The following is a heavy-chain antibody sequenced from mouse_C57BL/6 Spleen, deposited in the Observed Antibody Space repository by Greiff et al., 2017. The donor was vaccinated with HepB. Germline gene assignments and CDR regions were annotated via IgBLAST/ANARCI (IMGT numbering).Heavy chain of an antibody. D-gene: IGHD6-1*01. CDR3: ARRQREKNGYAMDY. J-gene: IGHJ4*01. Sequence: QVQLQQSGAELARPGASVKLSCKASGYTFTSYGISWVKQRTGQGLEWIGEIYPRSGNTYYNEKFKGKATLTADKSSSTAYMELRSLTSEDSAVYFCARRQREKNGYAMDYWGQGTSVTVSS. V-gene: IGHV1-81*01. CDR1: GYTFTSYG. CDR2: IYPRSGNT.